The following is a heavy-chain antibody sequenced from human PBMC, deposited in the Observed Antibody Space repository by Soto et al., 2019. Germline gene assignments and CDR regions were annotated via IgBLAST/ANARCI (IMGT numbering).Heavy chain of an antibody. D-gene: IGHD6-6*01. CDR3: ARQYPSSSRHFDH. CDR2: ISAGSSNI. CDR1: GFTFRTYN. J-gene: IGHJ4*02. V-gene: IGHV3-21*01. Sequence: EVELVESGGGLVKPGGSLKLFCAASGFTFRTYNMIWVRQAPGKGLEWVSSISAGSSNIYYAPSVKGRFTISRDNAKNLLYQQINSLRAEDTAVYYWARQYPSSSRHFDHWGQGTLVIVSS.